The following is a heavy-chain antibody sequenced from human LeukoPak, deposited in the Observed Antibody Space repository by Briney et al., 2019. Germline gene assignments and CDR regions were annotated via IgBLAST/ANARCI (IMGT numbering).Heavy chain of an antibody. J-gene: IGHJ3*02. CDR3: ARTWDTAMVTDDDAFDI. Sequence: PGGSLRLSCAASGFTFSSYSMNWVRQAPGKGLEWVSYISSSSSTIYYADSVKGRFTISRDNAKNSLYLQMNSLRAEDTAVYYCARTWDTAMVTDDDAFDIWGQGTMVTVSS. D-gene: IGHD5-18*01. V-gene: IGHV3-48*01. CDR2: ISSSSSTI. CDR1: GFTFSSYS.